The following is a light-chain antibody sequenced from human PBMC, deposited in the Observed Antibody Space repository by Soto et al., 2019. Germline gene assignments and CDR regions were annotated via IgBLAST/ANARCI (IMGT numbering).Light chain of an antibody. CDR3: MQALKTQFT. V-gene: IGKV2-28*01. CDR2: LGS. Sequence: DIVMTQSPLSLPVTPGEPASISCRSSQSLLHNNGYNYLDWYLQKPGQSPQLLIYLGSNRASGVPDRFSGSGSGTDFTLKISRVEADDVGVYYCMQALKTQFTFGPGTKVEIK. J-gene: IGKJ3*01. CDR1: QSLLHNNGYNY.